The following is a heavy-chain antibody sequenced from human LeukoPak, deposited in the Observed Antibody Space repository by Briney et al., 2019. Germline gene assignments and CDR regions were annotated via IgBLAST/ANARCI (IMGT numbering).Heavy chain of an antibody. CDR2: IYYGGST. D-gene: IGHD2-21*01. V-gene: IGHV4-59*08. CDR1: GGSISSYY. CDR3: ARYSNSYFDY. Sequence: SETLSLTCTVSGGSISSYYWSWIRQPPGKGLEWIGYIYYGGSTNYNPSLKSRVTISVDTSKNQFSLKLSSVTAADTAVYYCARYSNSYFDYWGQGTLVTVSS. J-gene: IGHJ4*02.